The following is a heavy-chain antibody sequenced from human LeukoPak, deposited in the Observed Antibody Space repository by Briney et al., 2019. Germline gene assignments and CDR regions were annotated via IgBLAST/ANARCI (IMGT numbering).Heavy chain of an antibody. J-gene: IGHJ4*02. CDR1: GGSISSSSYC. D-gene: IGHD3-10*01. CDR3: ARAERYGSGSYYIPPDY. V-gene: IGHV4-39*07. CDR2: IYYSGST. Sequence: PSETLSLTCTVSGGSISSSSYCWGWVRQPPGKGLEWIGSIYYSGSTYYSPSLKSRVTISVDTSKNQLSLKLSSVTAADTAVYYCARAERYGSGSYYIPPDYWGQGTLVTVSS.